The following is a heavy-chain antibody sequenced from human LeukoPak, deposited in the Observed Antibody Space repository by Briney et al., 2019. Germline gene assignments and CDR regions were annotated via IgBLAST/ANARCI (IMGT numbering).Heavy chain of an antibody. CDR2: IIAYNGNT. CDR3: AREVEAYYGSGSYWIGAFDI. Sequence: ASVKVSCKASGYTLTSYGISWVRQAPGKGLEWMGWIIAYNGNTNYAQKLQGRVTMTADTSTSTAYMERRSLRSDDTAVYYCAREVEAYYGSGSYWIGAFDIWGQGTMVTVSS. V-gene: IGHV1-18*01. J-gene: IGHJ3*02. CDR1: GYTLTSYG. D-gene: IGHD3-10*01.